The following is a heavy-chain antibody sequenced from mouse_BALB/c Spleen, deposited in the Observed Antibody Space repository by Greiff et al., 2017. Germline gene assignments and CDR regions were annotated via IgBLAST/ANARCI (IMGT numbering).Heavy chain of an antibody. CDR2: IWAGGST. CDR3: ARDRYYGSSYGAMDY. V-gene: IGHV2-9*02. J-gene: IGHJ4*01. D-gene: IGHD1-1*01. CDR1: GFSLTSYG. Sequence: VQLVESGPGLVAPSQSLSITCTVSGFSLTSYGVHWVRQPPGKGLEWLGVIWAGGSTNYNSALMSRLSISKDNSKSQVFLKMNSLQTDDTAMYYCARDRYYGSSYGAMDYWGQGTSVTVSS.